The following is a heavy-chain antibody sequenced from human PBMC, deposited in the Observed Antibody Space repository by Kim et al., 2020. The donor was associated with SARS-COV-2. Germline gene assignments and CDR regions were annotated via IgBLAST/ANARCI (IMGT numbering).Heavy chain of an antibody. CDR3: VRDEMVRGGDY. CDR1: GFTFSRYS. J-gene: IGHJ4*02. D-gene: IGHD3-10*01. V-gene: IGHV3-21*01. CDR2: ISSSSSDI. Sequence: GGSLRLSCAASGFTFSRYSMNWVRQAPGKGLEWVSSISSSSSDISYADSVKGRFTISRDNAMNSLYLQMNSLRAEDTAVYYCVRDEMVRGGDYWGQGTLVTVSS.